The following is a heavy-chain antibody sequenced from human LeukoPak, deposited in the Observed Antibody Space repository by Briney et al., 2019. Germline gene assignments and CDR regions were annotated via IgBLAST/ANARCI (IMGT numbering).Heavy chain of an antibody. Sequence: GRSLRLSCAASGFTFSSYAMGWVRQAPGKGLEWVSSISGTGSSPYSADSVKGRFTISRDNSNNTLYLQLNSLRVEDTAVYFCAKGVVIAGRGYYFDFWGQGTPVTVSS. D-gene: IGHD1-14*01. CDR2: ISGTGSSP. V-gene: IGHV3-23*01. J-gene: IGHJ4*02. CDR1: GFTFSSYA. CDR3: AKGVVIAGRGYYFDF.